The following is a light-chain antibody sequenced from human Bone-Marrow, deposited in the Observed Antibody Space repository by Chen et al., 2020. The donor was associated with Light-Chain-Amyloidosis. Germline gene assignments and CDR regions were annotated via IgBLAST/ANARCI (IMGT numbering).Light chain of an antibody. V-gene: IGLV2-14*03. CDR3: SSYTSSSVV. CDR1: SSDVGGYNY. Sequence: QSALTQPASVSGSPGQSLTISCTGTSSDVGGYNYVSWYQQHPGKAPKLMIYDVSNRPSGVSNRFSGSKSGNTASLTISGLQAEDEADYDCSSYTSSSVVFGGGTKLTVL. CDR2: DVS. J-gene: IGLJ2*01.